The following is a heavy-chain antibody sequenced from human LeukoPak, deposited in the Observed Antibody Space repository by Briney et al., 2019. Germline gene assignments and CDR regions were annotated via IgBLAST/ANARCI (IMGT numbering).Heavy chain of an antibody. CDR1: DGTFSIYA. Sequence: SVTVSSKCSDGTFSIYAISWVRQAPGQGLEWMGGIIPIFGTANYAQKFQGRVTITADESTSTAYMELSSLRSEDTAVYYCASHYYDSSGYYYGFDYWGQGTLVTVSS. CDR2: IIPIFGTA. V-gene: IGHV1-69*01. CDR3: ASHYYDSSGYYYGFDY. D-gene: IGHD3-22*01. J-gene: IGHJ4*02.